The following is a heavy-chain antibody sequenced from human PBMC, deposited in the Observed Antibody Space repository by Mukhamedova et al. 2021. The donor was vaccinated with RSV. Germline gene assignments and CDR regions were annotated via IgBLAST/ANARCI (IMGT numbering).Heavy chain of an antibody. D-gene: IGHD4-17*01. J-gene: IGHJ2*01. V-gene: IGHV2-5*01. CDR3: PLLTTVTIDWHFDL. Sequence: IRQPPGKALEWLALIYWNDDKRYSPSLKSRLTITNDTSKNKVVLTMTNMDPVDTATYYCPLLTTVTIDWHFDLWGRGTLVTVLS. CDR2: IYWNDDK.